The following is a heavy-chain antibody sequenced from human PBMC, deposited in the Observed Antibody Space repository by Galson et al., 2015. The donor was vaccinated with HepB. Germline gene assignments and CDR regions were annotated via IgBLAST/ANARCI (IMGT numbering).Heavy chain of an antibody. D-gene: IGHD3-22*01. CDR3: TRHLYYYDSSGYYRFDAFDI. V-gene: IGHV4-39*01. CDR1: GGSISSSSYY. CDR2: IYYSGST. J-gene: IGHJ3*02. Sequence: ETLSLTCTVSGGSISSSSYYGGWIRQPPGKGLEWIGSIYYSGSTYYNPSLKSRVTISVDTSKNQFSLKRSSVTAADTAVYYCTRHLYYYDSSGYYRFDAFDIWGQGTMVTVSS.